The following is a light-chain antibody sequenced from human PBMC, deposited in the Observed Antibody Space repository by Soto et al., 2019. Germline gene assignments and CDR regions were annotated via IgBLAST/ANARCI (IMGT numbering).Light chain of an antibody. CDR2: TAS. Sequence: DIQMTQSPSSLSASVGDRVTITCRAGQNIDSYLNWYQQRPGKAPKLLIYTASSLQSGVPSRFSGSGSGTDFTLTISSLXPEDFATYYCQQTYSAPPWTFGQGTKVDTK. V-gene: IGKV1-39*01. CDR3: QQTYSAPPWT. CDR1: QNIDSY. J-gene: IGKJ1*01.